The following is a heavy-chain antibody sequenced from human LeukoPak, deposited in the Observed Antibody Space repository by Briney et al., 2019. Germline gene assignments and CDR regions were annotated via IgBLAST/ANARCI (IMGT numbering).Heavy chain of an antibody. J-gene: IGHJ3*02. CDR1: GYSLTELS. V-gene: IGHV1-24*01. CDR3: ARDRDDAFDI. D-gene: IGHD3-10*01. Sequence: ASVKVSCKVSGYSLTELSMHWVRQAPGNGLEWMGGFDPDDGETPLFAQKFQGRVSMTEDTSTDTAYMELSSLSSEDTAVYYCARDRDDAFDIWGQGTMVTVSS. CDR2: FDPDDGET.